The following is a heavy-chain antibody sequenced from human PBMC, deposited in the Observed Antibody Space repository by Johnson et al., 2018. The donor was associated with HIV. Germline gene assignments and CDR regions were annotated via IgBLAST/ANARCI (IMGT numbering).Heavy chain of an antibody. CDR3: ARGACSGGCFDM. V-gene: IGHV3-20*04. CDR1: GFTFDDYG. CDR2: ISWNGGST. J-gene: IGHJ3*02. D-gene: IGHD2-15*01. Sequence: EQLVESGGGLVQPGRSLRLSCAASGFTFDDYGMSWVRQAPGKVLEWVSGISWNGGSTGYADSVKGRFTISRDNAKNSLYLQMNSLRVEDTALYYCARGACSGGCFDMWGQGTMVTVSS.